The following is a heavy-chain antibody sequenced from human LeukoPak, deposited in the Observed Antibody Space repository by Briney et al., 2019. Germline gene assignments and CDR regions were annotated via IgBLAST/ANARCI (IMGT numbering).Heavy chain of an antibody. CDR3: ARDSYYYDSSSRTFDY. V-gene: IGHV7-4-1*02. D-gene: IGHD3-22*01. J-gene: IGHJ4*02. Sequence: ASVKVSCKASGYTFTNYAINWVGQAPGQGLEWMGWINTNTGNPTYAQGFTGRFVFSLDTSVSTAYLQISSLKAEDTAVYYCARDSYYYDSSSRTFDYWGQGTLVTVSS. CDR1: GYTFTNYA. CDR2: INTNTGNP.